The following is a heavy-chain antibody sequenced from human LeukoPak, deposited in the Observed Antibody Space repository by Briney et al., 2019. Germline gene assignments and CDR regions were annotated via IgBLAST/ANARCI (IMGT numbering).Heavy chain of an antibody. V-gene: IGHV4-30-4*01. CDR3: GRRSDSSGYYRHFDY. Sequence: PSETLSLTCTVSGGSIRSGDYYWRWIRQPPGKGLEWIGYIYYSGSTYYNPSLKSRVTISVDMSKNQFSLKLSSVTAADTAVYYCGRRSDSSGYYRHFDYWGQGTLVTVSP. J-gene: IGHJ4*02. CDR1: GGSIRSGDYY. CDR2: IYYSGST. D-gene: IGHD3-22*01.